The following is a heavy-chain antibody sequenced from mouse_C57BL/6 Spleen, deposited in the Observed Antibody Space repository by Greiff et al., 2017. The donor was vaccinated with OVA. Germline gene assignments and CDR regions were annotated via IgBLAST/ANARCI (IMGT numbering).Heavy chain of an antibody. CDR2: ISSGSSTI. CDR3: ARRDYGNYYAMDY. CDR1: GFTFSDYG. V-gene: IGHV5-17*01. D-gene: IGHD2-1*01. Sequence: EVKLQESGGGLVKPGGSLKLSCAASGFTFSDYGMHWVRQAPEKGLEWVAYISSGSSTIYYADTVKGRFTISRDNAKNTLFLQMTSLRSEDTAMYYCARRDYGNYYAMDYWGQGTSVTVSS. J-gene: IGHJ4*01.